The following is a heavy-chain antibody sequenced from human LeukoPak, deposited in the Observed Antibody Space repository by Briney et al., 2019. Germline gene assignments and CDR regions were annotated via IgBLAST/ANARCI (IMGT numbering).Heavy chain of an antibody. Sequence: GASVKVSCRASGFTLTDFYIHWVRQAPGQGLEWMGWINPNSGSTSLARKFQGRVTMTRDTSISTAYMELSRLRSDDTAVYYCARTTGGYCTSTNCLFNYWGQGTLVTVSS. J-gene: IGHJ4*02. V-gene: IGHV1-2*02. CDR3: ARTTGGYCTSTNCLFNY. CDR1: GFTLTDFY. CDR2: INPNSGST. D-gene: IGHD2-2*01.